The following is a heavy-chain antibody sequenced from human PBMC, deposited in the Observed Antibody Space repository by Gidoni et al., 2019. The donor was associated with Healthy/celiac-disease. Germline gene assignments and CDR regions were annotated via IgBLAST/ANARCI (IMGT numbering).Heavy chain of an antibody. CDR3: AREGYGSGSPYYYGMDV. Sequence: QVQLLQSGAAVKKPGASVKVSSKASGYTFPGSYMPWVRQAPGQGLEWMGRINPNSGGTNYAQKFQGRVNMTRDTSISTAYMELSRLRSDDTAVYYCAREGYGSGSPYYYGMDVWGQGTTVTVSS. CDR1: GYTFPGSY. CDR2: INPNSGGT. J-gene: IGHJ6*02. D-gene: IGHD3-10*01. V-gene: IGHV1-2*06.